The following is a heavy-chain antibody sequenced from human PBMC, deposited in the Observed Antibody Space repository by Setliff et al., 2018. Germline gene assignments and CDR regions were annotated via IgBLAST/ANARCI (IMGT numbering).Heavy chain of an antibody. J-gene: IGHJ5*02. D-gene: IGHD4-17*01. V-gene: IGHV3-23*01. CDR3: ARDPNGDYVGAFDP. Sequence: PGESLKISCVASSFNLANYAVTWVRQAPGKGLEWVSSIHSDGITTYYVDSVKGRFTISRDNSRNTLSLQMNSLRAEDTASYYCARDPNGDYVGAFDPWGQGIVVTVSS. CDR1: SFNLANYA. CDR2: IHSDGITT.